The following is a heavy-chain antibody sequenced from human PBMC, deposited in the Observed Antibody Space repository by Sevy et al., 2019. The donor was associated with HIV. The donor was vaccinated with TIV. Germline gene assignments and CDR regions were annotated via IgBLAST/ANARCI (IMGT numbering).Heavy chain of an antibody. J-gene: IGHJ4*02. V-gene: IGHV3-23*01. Sequence: GESLKISCAASGFTFYNYAMSWVRQAPGKGLEWVSVISYSGASTYYADSVKGQFTISRDNSKNTLYLQMNSLRAEDTAVYYCAKDRVSGSYYAGDLDYWGQGTLVTVSS. D-gene: IGHD1-26*01. CDR2: ISYSGAST. CDR3: AKDRVSGSYYAGDLDY. CDR1: GFTFYNYA.